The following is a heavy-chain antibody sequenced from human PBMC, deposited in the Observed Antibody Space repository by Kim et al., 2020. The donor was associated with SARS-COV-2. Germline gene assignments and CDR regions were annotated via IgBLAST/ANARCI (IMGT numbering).Heavy chain of an antibody. V-gene: IGHV1-69*13. Sequence: SVKVSCKASGGTFSSYAISWVRQAPGQGLEWMGGIIPIFGTANYAQKFQGRVTITADESTSTAYMELSSLRSEDTAVYYCATMSRGVIIKSFDYWGQGTLVTVSS. CDR3: ATMSRGVIIKSFDY. CDR1: GGTFSSYA. D-gene: IGHD3-10*01. J-gene: IGHJ4*02. CDR2: IIPIFGTA.